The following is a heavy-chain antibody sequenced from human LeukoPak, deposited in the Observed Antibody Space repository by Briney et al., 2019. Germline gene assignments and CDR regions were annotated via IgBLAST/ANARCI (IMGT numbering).Heavy chain of an antibody. V-gene: IGHV3-23*01. CDR3: AKDPSMSSGYSYYFDY. J-gene: IGHJ4*02. CDR1: GFTFSSYA. D-gene: IGHD3-22*01. CDR2: ISGSGGST. Sequence: GGSLRLSCAASGFTFSSYAMSWVRQAPGKGLEWVSAISGSGGSTYYADSVKGRFTISRDNAKNSLYLQMNSLRAEDTALYYCAKDPSMSSGYSYYFDYWGQGTLVTVSS.